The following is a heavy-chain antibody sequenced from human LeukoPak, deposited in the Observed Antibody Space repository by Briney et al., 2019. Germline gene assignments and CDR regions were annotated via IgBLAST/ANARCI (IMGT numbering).Heavy chain of an antibody. CDR2: INHSGST. V-gene: IGHV4-34*01. CDR3: ARVSGYYYDSSGYYHFDY. CDR1: GFTVDSNY. J-gene: IGHJ4*02. Sequence: GSLRLSCAASGFTVDSNYLSWIRQPPGKGLEWIGEINHSGSTNYNPSLKSRVTISVDTSKNQFSLKLSSVTAADTAVYYCARVSGYYYDSSGYYHFDYWGQGTLVTVSS. D-gene: IGHD3-22*01.